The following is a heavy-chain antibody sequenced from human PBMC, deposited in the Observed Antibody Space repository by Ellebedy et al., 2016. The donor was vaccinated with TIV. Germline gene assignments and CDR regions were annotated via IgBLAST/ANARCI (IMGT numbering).Heavy chain of an antibody. CDR2: IYYSGST. J-gene: IGHJ5*02. D-gene: IGHD4-23*01. V-gene: IGHV4-61*01. Sequence: MPSETLSLTCTVSGGSVSSGSYYWSWIRQPPGKGLEWIGYIYYSGSTNYNPSLKSRVTISVNTSKNQFSLKLSSVTAADTAVYYCARDGVGAVAGGGFDPWGQGTLVTVSS. CDR1: GGSVSSGSYY. CDR3: ARDGVGAVAGGGFDP.